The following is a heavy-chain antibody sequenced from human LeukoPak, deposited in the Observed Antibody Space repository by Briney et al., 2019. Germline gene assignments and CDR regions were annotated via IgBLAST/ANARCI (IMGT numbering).Heavy chain of an antibody. CDR1: GFTFRNFD. D-gene: IGHD4-17*01. V-gene: IGHV3-13*01. Sequence: GGSLRLSCATSGFTFRNFDLHWVRQATGEGLEWVSAIGTAGDTYYADSVKGRFTISRDNSKNTLYLQMYSLRAEDTAVYYCANEIRPNDYWGQGTLVTVSS. J-gene: IGHJ4*02. CDR2: IGTAGDT. CDR3: ANEIRPNDY.